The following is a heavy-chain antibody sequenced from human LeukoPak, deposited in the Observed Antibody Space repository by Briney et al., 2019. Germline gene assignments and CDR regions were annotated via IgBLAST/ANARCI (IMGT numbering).Heavy chain of an antibody. CDR1: GFSLSSQG. CDR3: AKSDQGYSYGYGVY. Sequence: PGGSLRLSCAASGFSLSSQGMHWVRQAPGKGLEWVAFIRDDGSNEHHADSVKGRFTISRDNSKNTLYLQMNSLRAEDTAVYYCAKSDQGYSYGYGVYWGQGTLVTVSS. J-gene: IGHJ4*02. V-gene: IGHV3-30*02. D-gene: IGHD5-18*01. CDR2: IRDDGSNE.